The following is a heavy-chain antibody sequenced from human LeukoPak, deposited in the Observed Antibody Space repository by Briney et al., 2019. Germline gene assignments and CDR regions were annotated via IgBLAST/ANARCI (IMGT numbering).Heavy chain of an antibody. CDR3: ARESDSSGWYDS. D-gene: IGHD3-22*01. J-gene: IGHJ5*01. CDR1: GFSFDDYA. Sequence: GGSLSLSCAAPGFSFDDYAIHWVRQAPGQGLEWVSLISGDGGSTFYADSVKGRFTISRDNSKNSLYLQMSSLRSEDTALYYCARESDSSGWYDSWGQGTLVTVSS. V-gene: IGHV3-43*02. CDR2: ISGDGGST.